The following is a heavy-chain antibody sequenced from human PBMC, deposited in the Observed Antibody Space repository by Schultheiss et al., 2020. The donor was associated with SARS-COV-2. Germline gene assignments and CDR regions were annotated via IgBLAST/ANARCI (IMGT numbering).Heavy chain of an antibody. V-gene: IGHV1-46*03. D-gene: IGHD2-2*02. Sequence: ASVKVSCKASGYTFTSYYMHWVRQAPGQGLEWMGIINPSGGSTSYAQKFQGRVTMTRDTSTSTVYMELSSLRSEDTAVYYCAREMRDCSSTSCYTDGDYWGQGTLVTGSS. CDR3: AREMRDCSSTSCYTDGDY. CDR2: INPSGGST. J-gene: IGHJ4*02. CDR1: GYTFTSYY.